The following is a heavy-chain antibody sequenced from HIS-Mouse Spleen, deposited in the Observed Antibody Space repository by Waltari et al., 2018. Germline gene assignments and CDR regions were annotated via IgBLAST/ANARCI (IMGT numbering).Heavy chain of an antibody. CDR3: ARDMEGGIAAAGVAEYFQH. CDR2: INPNSGGT. Sequence: QVQLVQSGAEVKKPGASVKVSCKASGYTFTGYYMHWVRQAPGQGLEWMGWINPNSGGTNYAQKFQGRVTMTRDTSISTAYMELSRLRSDDTAVYYCARDMEGGIAAAGVAEYFQHWGQGTLVTVSS. V-gene: IGHV1-2*02. D-gene: IGHD6-13*01. J-gene: IGHJ1*01. CDR1: GYTFTGYY.